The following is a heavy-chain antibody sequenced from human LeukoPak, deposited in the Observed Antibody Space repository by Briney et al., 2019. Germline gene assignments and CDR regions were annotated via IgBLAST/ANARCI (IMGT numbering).Heavy chain of an antibody. J-gene: IGHJ4*02. CDR1: GFTFSSYS. V-gene: IGHV3-21*01. Sequence: GGSLRLSCAASGFTFSSYSMNWVRQAPGKGLEWVSSISSSYIYYADSVKGRFTISRDNAKNSLYLQMNSLRAEDTAVYYCARDLEMATTLFDYWGQGTLVTVSS. CDR3: ARDLEMATTLFDY. CDR2: ISSSYI. D-gene: IGHD5-24*01.